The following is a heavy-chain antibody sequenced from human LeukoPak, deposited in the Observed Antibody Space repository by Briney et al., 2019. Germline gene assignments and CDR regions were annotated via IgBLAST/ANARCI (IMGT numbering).Heavy chain of an antibody. CDR1: GFTFSSYG. J-gene: IGHJ3*02. CDR3: ARDDHQWLRFVFDAFDI. CDR2: IWYDGSNK. Sequence: PGRSLRLSCAASGFTFSSYGMHWVRQAPGKGLEWVAVIWYDGSNKYYADSVKGRFTISRDNSKNTLYLQVNSLRAEDTAVYYCARDDHQWLRFVFDAFDIWGQGTMVTVSS. V-gene: IGHV3-33*08. D-gene: IGHD5-12*01.